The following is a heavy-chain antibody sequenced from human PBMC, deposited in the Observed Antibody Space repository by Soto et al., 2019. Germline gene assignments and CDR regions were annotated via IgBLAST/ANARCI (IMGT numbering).Heavy chain of an antibody. Sequence: EVQLLESGGGLVQPGGSLRLSCAASGFTFSSYAMRWVRQAPVRGLEWVSAISGSGGSTYYADSVKGRFTISRDNSKNTRYLQMNSLRAEDTAVYYWARRGSGSHYDYWGQGTLVTVSS. CDR2: ISGSGGST. J-gene: IGHJ4*02. CDR1: GFTFSSYA. CDR3: ARRGSGSHYDY. D-gene: IGHD1-26*01. V-gene: IGHV3-23*01.